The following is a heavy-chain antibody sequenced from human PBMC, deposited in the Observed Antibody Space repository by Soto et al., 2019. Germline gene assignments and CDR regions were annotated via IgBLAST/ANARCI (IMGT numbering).Heavy chain of an antibody. J-gene: IGHJ4*02. CDR3: AREMVIQHHAFDD. Sequence: GGSLRLSCAASGFTFSSYAMHWVRQAPGKGLEWVAVISYDGSNKYYADSVKGRFTISRDNSKNTLYLQMNSLRAEDTAVYYGAREMVIQHHAFDDWGQGTLVTVSS. V-gene: IGHV3-30-3*01. D-gene: IGHD3-22*01. CDR2: ISYDGSNK. CDR1: GFTFSSYA.